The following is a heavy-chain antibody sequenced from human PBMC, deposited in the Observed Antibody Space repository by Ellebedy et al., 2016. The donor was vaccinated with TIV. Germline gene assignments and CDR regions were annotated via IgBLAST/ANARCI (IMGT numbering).Heavy chain of an antibody. J-gene: IGHJ5*02. Sequence: LRLXXAVSGDSISTSGYSWSWIRQPPGQGLEYIGHIYHDGSAYYNPSLRSRVTLSVDRSKNQLSLNLTSVTATDTAVYYCARARTTVTTFWFDPWGQGTLVTVSS. CDR1: GDSISTSGYS. D-gene: IGHD4-17*01. CDR3: ARARTTVTTFWFDP. CDR2: IYHDGSA. V-gene: IGHV4-30-2*01.